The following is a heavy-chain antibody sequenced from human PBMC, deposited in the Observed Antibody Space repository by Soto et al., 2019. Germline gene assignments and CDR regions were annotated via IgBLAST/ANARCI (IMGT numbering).Heavy chain of an antibody. Sequence: SETLSLTCTVSGGSISSGDYYWSWIRQPPGKGLEWIGYIYYSGSTYYNPPLKSRVTISVDTSKNQFSLKLSSVTAADTAVYYCARTPVDYDFWSGYSKNFWFDPWGQGTLVTVSS. V-gene: IGHV4-30-4*01. D-gene: IGHD3-3*01. CDR1: GGSISSGDYY. J-gene: IGHJ5*02. CDR3: ARTPVDYDFWSGYSKNFWFDP. CDR2: IYYSGST.